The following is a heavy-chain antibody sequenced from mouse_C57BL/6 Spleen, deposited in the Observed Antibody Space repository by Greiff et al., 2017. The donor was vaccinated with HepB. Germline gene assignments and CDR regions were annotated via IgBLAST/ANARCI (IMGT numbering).Heavy chain of an antibody. D-gene: IGHD1-1*01. V-gene: IGHV1-80*01. J-gene: IGHJ3*01. CDR2: IYPGDGDT. CDR3: ARPYYYGSSPAWFAY. CDR1: GYAFSSYW. Sequence: QVQLQQSGAELVKPGASVKISCKASGYAFSSYWMNWVKQRPGKGLEWIGQIYPGDGDTNYNGKFKGKATLTADKSSSTAYMQLSSLTSEDSAVYFCARPYYYGSSPAWFAYWGQGTLVTVSA.